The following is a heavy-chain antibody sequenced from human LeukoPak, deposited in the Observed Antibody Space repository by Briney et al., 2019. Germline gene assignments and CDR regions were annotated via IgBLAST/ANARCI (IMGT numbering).Heavy chain of an antibody. CDR3: ARDLTMVRTMLGY. CDR1: GFTFSSYG. CDR2: IWYDGSNK. J-gene: IGHJ4*02. V-gene: IGHV3-33*01. D-gene: IGHD3-10*01. Sequence: GRSLRLSCAASGFTFSSYGMHWVRQAPGKGLERVAVIWYDGSNKYYADSVKGRFTISRDNSKNTLYLQMNSLRAEDTAVYYCARDLTMVRTMLGYWGQGTLVTVSS.